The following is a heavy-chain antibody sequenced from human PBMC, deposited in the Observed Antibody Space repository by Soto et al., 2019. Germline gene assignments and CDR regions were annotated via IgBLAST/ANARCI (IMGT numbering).Heavy chain of an antibody. CDR2: ISGSGRRT. V-gene: IGHV3-23*01. J-gene: IGHJ5*02. CDR1: GFTFSNYA. D-gene: IGHD3-3*01. CDR3: AKGGGGAPIFGVVNNWFDP. Sequence: EVQLLESGGGLVQPGGSLRLSCGASGFTFSNYAMSWVRQAPGKGLEWVSAISGSGRRTYYADSVKGRFTISRDNSKNPLYLEKNRLGAGGPGVYYWAKGGGGAPIFGVVNNWFDPWGQGTLVTVSS.